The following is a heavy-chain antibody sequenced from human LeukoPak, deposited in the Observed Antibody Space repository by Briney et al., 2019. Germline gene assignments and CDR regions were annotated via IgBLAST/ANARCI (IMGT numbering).Heavy chain of an antibody. CDR2: ISYDGNNK. D-gene: IGHD1-26*01. CDR3: ARGPLVGAISRSIDY. V-gene: IGHV3-30*03. Sequence: PGGSLRLSCAASGFTFSSYGMHWVRQAPGRGLEWVAVISYDGNNKYNADSVKGRFTISRDNSKNTLYLQMNSLRAEDTAVYHCARGPLVGAISRSIDYWAQGTLVTVSS. J-gene: IGHJ4*02. CDR1: GFTFSSYG.